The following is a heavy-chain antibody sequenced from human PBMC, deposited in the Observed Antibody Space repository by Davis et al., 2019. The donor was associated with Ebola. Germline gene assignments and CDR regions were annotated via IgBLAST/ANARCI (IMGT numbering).Heavy chain of an antibody. V-gene: IGHV1-3*01. D-gene: IGHD4-23*01. J-gene: IGHJ4*02. CDR3: ARDGTVATYYFDY. Sequence: KFQGRVTITRDTSASTAYMELSSLRSEDTAVYYCARDGTVATYYFDYWGQGTLVTVSS.